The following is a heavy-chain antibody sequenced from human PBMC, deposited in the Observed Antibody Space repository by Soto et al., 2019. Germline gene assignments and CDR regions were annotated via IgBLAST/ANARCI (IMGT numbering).Heavy chain of an antibody. J-gene: IGHJ6*02. Sequence: QVQLVQSGAEVKKPGSSVKVSCKASGGAFRDYAFSWVRQAPGQGLEWLGGIMPIFRAPDYAQKFQGRVTITADEATRTAHREMRSLRAEDTAVYYWASWLKGADIGNYYYGMDVWGQGTTVTVS. D-gene: IGHD2-15*01. CDR3: ASWLKGADIGNYYYGMDV. V-gene: IGHV1-69*12. CDR1: GGAFRDYA. CDR2: IMPIFRAP.